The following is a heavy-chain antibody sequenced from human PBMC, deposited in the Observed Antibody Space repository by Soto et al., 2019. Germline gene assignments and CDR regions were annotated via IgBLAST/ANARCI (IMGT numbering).Heavy chain of an antibody. Sequence: ASVKVSCKASGGTFSSYAISWVRQAPGQGLEWMGGIIPIFGTANYAQKFQGRVTITADESTSTAYMELSSLRSEDTAVYYCASIRRDGYIPGFGYYYYGMDVWGQGTTVTVSS. CDR3: ASIRRDGYIPGFGYYYYGMDV. V-gene: IGHV1-69*13. CDR2: IIPIFGTA. D-gene: IGHD3-16*01. CDR1: GGTFSSYA. J-gene: IGHJ6*02.